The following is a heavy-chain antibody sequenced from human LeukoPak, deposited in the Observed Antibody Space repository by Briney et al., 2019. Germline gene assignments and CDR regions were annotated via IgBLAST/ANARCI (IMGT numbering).Heavy chain of an antibody. CDR1: GYTFNSYA. J-gene: IGHJ4*02. D-gene: IGHD1-26*01. CDR3: ARVYSGSYYDY. V-gene: IGHV1-3*01. CDR2: INAGNGNT. Sequence: ASVKVSCKASGYTFNSYAMHWVRQAPGQRLEWMGWINAGNGNTKYSQKFQGRVTITRDTSASTAYMELSSLRSEDTAVYYCARVYSGSYYDYWGQGTLVTVSS.